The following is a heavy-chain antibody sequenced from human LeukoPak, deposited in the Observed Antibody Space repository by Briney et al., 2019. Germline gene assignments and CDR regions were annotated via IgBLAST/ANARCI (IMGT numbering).Heavy chain of an antibody. CDR1: GFTFSSYS. CDR2: ISGSGGST. CDR3: AKDYYYGSGSDYYYYYGMDV. Sequence: GGSLRLSCAASGFTFSSYSMNWVRQAPGKGLEWVSAISGSGGSTYYADSVKGRFTISRDNSKNTLYLQMNSLRAEDTAVYYCAKDYYYGSGSDYYYYYGMDVWGQGTTVTVSS. V-gene: IGHV3-23*01. D-gene: IGHD3-10*01. J-gene: IGHJ6*02.